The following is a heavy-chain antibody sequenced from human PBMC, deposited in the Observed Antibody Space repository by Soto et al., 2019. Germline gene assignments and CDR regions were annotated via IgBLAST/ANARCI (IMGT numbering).Heavy chain of an antibody. V-gene: IGHV1-2*04. CDR1: GDTFNDYY. D-gene: IGHD5-12*01. CDR3: AGESGGATATLDYYYFYMDV. CDR2: INPNGGGT. J-gene: IGHJ6*03. Sequence: QVQLVQSGAEVKKPGASVTVSCRSSGDTFNDYYIHWVRQAPGQGLEGMGWINPNGGGTKYAQKFQGWVTQTRETSIRKVYMELSRLRSDGTAVYYCAGESGGATATLDYYYFYMDVWGTGTTVTVSS.